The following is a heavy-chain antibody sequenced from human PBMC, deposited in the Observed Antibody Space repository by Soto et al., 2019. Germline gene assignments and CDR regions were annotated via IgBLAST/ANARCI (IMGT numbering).Heavy chain of an antibody. V-gene: IGHV3-9*01. CDR2: ISWNNGSI. Sequence: EVQLVESGGGLVQPGRSLRLSCAASGFTFDDYAMHWVRQAPGKGLEWVSGISWNNGSIGYADSVKGRFTISRANAKNSLYPQMNSPRAEGTALYYCAKDPTPDSIAAAGNPYHWGQGTLATASS. CDR3: AKDPTPDSIAAAGNPYH. D-gene: IGHD6-13*01. J-gene: IGHJ5*02. CDR1: GFTFDDYA.